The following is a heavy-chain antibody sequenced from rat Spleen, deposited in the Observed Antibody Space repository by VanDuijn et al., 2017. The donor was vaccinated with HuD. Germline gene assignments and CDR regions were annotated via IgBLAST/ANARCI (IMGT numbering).Heavy chain of an antibody. V-gene: IGHV5S13*01. J-gene: IGHJ1*01. Sequence: EVQLVETGGGLVQPGRSLKLSCAASGFTFSNYGMAWVRQAPTNGLEWVASMRTGGGNTDYRDSGKGRFTISKDNEKNTLYMKMDSLRSVDTATYYRARQDYDGRYYYADWYFDFWGPGTMVTVSS. CDR2: MRTGGGNT. D-gene: IGHD1-12*02. CDR3: ARQDYDGRYYYADWYFDF. CDR1: GFTFSNYG.